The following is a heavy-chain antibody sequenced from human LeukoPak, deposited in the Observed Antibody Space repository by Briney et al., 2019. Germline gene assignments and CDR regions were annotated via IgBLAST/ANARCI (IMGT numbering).Heavy chain of an antibody. CDR2: INPNSGGT. CDR3: ARVDRRGAAGTDY. CDR1: GYTFTGYY. D-gene: IGHD6-13*01. J-gene: IGHJ4*02. Sequence: ASVKVSCKASGYTFTGYYMHWVRQAPGQGLEWMGWINPNSGGTNYAQKFQGRVTMTRDTSISTAYMELSRLRSDDTAVYYCARVDRRGAAGTDYWGQGTLVTAPS. V-gene: IGHV1-2*02.